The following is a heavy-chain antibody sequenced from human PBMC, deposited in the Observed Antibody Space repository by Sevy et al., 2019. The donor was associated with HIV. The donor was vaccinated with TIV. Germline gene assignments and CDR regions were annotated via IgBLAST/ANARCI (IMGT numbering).Heavy chain of an antibody. D-gene: IGHD3-22*01. CDR1: GFTFNNYG. Sequence: GGSLRLSCAASGFTFNNYGMHWVRQAPGKGLEWVAVIWNDQINKHYADSVKGRFTISRDNSKNTLYLQMNSLRVEDTAVYYCASLPNNYYDTSGSSGDDAFDLWGRGTMVTVSS. CDR2: IWNDQINK. J-gene: IGHJ3*01. CDR3: ASLPNNYYDTSGSSGDDAFDL. V-gene: IGHV3-33*03.